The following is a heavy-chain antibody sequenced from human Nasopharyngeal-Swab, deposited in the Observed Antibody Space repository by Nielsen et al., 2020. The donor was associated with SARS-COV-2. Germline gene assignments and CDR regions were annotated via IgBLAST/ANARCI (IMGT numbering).Heavy chain of an antibody. D-gene: IGHD3-9*01. CDR3: ARRGAPRTAILTGYSFRASDI. Sequence: SETLSLTCAVYGGSFSGYYWSWIRQPPGKGLEWIGEINHSGSTNYNPSLKSRVTISVDTSKNQFSLKLSSVTAADTAVYYCARRGAPRTAILTGYSFRASDIWGQGTMVTVSS. CDR1: GGSFSGYY. V-gene: IGHV4-34*01. J-gene: IGHJ3*02. CDR2: INHSGST.